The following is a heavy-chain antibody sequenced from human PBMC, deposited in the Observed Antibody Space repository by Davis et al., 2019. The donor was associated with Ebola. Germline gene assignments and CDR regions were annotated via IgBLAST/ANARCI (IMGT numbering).Heavy chain of an antibody. J-gene: IGHJ4*02. Sequence: PGGSLRLSCAASGFTFSSYWMHWVRQAPGKGLVWVSRINSDGSSTSYADSVKGRFTISRDNAKNTLYLQMNSLRAEDTAVYYCAKPFYDYGDYGGGYFDYWGQGTLVTVSS. CDR2: INSDGSST. CDR3: AKPFYDYGDYGGGYFDY. V-gene: IGHV3-74*01. D-gene: IGHD4-17*01. CDR1: GFTFSSYW.